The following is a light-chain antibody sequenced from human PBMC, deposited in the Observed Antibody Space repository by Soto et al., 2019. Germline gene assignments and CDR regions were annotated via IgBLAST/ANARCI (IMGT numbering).Light chain of an antibody. V-gene: IGKV3-20*01. CDR1: QSVSSSY. CDR3: QQYGSSPWT. J-gene: IGKJ1*01. CDR2: GAS. Sequence: EIVLTQSPGTLSLSPGERATLSCRASQSVSSSYLAWYQQKPGQAPRPLIYGASSRAIGIPDRFSGSVSGPDFTLTISRLEPEDFAVYYCQQYGSSPWTFGQGTKVEIK.